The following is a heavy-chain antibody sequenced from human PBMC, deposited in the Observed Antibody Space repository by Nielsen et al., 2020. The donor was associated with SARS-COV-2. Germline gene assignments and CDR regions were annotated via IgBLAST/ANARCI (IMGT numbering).Heavy chain of an antibody. CDR1: GFTFSSYD. V-gene: IGHV3-13*04. J-gene: IGHJ2*01. D-gene: IGHD3-22*01. CDR2: IGTAGDT. Sequence: GESLKIPCAASGFTFSSYDMHWVRQATGKGLEWVSAIGTAGDTYYPGSVKGRFTISRENAKNSLYLQMNSLGAGDTAVYYCARVGYYDSSGYYQYWYFDLWGRGTLVTVSS. CDR3: ARVGYYDSSGYYQYWYFDL.